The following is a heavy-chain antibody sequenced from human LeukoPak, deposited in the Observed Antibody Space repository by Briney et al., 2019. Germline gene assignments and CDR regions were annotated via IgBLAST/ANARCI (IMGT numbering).Heavy chain of an antibody. CDR2: IYYSGST. CDR3: ARAPIPPSAAMHAPLFDY. V-gene: IGHV4-30-4*01. Sequence: SETLSLTCTVSGGSISSGDYYWSWIRQPPGKGLEWIGYIYYSGSTYYNPSLKSRVTISVDTSKNQFSLKLSSVTAADTAVYYCARAPIPPSAAMHAPLFDYWGQGTLVTVSS. D-gene: IGHD2-2*01. J-gene: IGHJ4*02. CDR1: GGSISSGDYY.